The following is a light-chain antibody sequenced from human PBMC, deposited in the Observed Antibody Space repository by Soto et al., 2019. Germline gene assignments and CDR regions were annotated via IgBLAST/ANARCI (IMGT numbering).Light chain of an antibody. CDR3: QQYNNYLTWT. V-gene: IGKV1-5*01. CDR2: DAS. J-gene: IGKJ1*01. CDR1: QSISRW. Sequence: DIQMTQSPSTLSASVGDRVTITCRASQSISRWLAWYQQRPGKAPKVLIFDASILESGVPSRFSGSGFGTEVTLTISSLQPDDFATYYCQQYNNYLTWTFGQGTKVEVK.